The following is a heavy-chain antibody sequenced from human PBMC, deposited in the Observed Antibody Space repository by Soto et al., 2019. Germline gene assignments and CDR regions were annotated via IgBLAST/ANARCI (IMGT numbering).Heavy chain of an antibody. CDR2: IYHTGST. CDR1: CGSLSRGDYY. D-gene: IGHD3-22*01. V-gene: IGHV4-30-4*01. Sequence: SETLSLTCTVSCGSLSRGDYYWSWIRQPPGKGLEWIGFIYHTGSTYYSPSLESRVTISIDKSKNQFSLKLSSVTAADTAVYYCARYDYDNNIYSIDYWGQGALVNVSS. J-gene: IGHJ4*02. CDR3: ARYDYDNNIYSIDY.